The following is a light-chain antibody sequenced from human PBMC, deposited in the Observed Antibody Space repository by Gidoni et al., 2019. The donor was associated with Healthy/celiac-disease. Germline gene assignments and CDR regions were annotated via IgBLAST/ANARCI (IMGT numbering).Light chain of an antibody. J-gene: IGKJ4*01. CDR1: QSVSSY. CDR2: DAS. CDR3: QQRSNWST. Sequence: ETVLTQSPATLSLAPGERATLSCRASQSVSSYVAWYQQKPGQAPRLLIYDASNRATGIPARFSGSGSGTYFTLTISSLEPEYFAVYYCQQRSNWSTFGGGTKVEIK. V-gene: IGKV3-11*01.